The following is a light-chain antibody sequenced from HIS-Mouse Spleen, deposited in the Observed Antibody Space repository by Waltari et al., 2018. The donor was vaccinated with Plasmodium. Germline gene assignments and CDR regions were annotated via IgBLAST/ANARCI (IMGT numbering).Light chain of an antibody. Sequence: AIRMTQSPSSFSASTGDRVTITCRASQGISSYLAWYQQKPGKAPKLLIYAASTLQSGGPSGFSGSGSWADFTLTISCLQSEDFATYYCQQYYSYPLTFGGGTKVEIK. CDR2: AAS. CDR3: QQYYSYPLT. V-gene: IGKV1-8*01. J-gene: IGKJ4*01. CDR1: QGISSY.